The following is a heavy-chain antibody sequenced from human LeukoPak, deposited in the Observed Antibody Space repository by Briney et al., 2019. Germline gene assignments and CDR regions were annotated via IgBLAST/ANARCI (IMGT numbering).Heavy chain of an antibody. CDR2: IYHSGST. Sequence: SETLSLTCTVSGGSISSGGYYWSWIRQHPGKGLEWIGYIYHSGSTYYNPSLKSRVTISVDTSKNQFSLKLSSVTAADTAVYYCARVTGYSNYPFDYWGQGTLVTVSS. J-gene: IGHJ4*02. CDR3: ARVTGYSNYPFDY. V-gene: IGHV4-31*03. D-gene: IGHD4-4*01. CDR1: GGSISSGGYY.